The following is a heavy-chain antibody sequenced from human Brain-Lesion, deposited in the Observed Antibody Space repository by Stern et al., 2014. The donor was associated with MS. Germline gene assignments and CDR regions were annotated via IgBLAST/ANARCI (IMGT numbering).Heavy chain of an antibody. D-gene: IGHD1-26*01. CDR1: GYTLTELS. J-gene: IGHJ4*02. CDR2: FDPEDGET. V-gene: IGHV1-24*01. CDR3: ATLSPGAGGNYYRHFDY. Sequence: QVQLVQSGAEVKKPGASVKVSCKVSGYTLTELSMHWVRQAPRKGLEWMGGFDPEDGETIYAQKFQGRVTMTEDTSTDTAYMALSSLRSEDTAVYYCATLSPGAGGNYYRHFDYWGQGTLVTVSS.